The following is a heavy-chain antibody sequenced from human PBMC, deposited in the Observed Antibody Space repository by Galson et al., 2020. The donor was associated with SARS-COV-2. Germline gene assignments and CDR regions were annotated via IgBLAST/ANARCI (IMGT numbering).Heavy chain of an antibody. CDR3: ARGPRFGELLSPFDS. J-gene: IGHJ4*02. CDR1: GFTFSSYA. CDR2: ISNDGSNR. V-gene: IGHV3-30-3*01. D-gene: IGHD3-10*01. Sequence: TGGSLRLSCAASGFTFSSYAMHWVCQAPGKGLEWVAVISNDGSNRYYADSVKGRFTISRDNSKNTLFLQMNSLRVEDTAVYYCARGPRFGELLSPFDSWGQGTLVTVSS.